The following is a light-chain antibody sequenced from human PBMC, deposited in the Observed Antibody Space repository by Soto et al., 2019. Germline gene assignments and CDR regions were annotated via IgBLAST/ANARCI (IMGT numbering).Light chain of an antibody. V-gene: IGLV2-14*01. CDR3: NSYTRSTKYV. J-gene: IGLJ1*01. CDR1: SSDVGAYDY. Sequence: QSVLTQPASVSGSPGQSITVSCTGTSSDVGAYDYVSWYQHHPGKAPKLIIYEVTNRPSGVSNRFSGSKSGNTASLTISGLQAEDDADYYCNSYTRSTKYVFGTGTKVTVL. CDR2: EVT.